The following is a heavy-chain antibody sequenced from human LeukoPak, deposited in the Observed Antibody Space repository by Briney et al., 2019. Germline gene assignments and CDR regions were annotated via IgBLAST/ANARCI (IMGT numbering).Heavy chain of an antibody. J-gene: IGHJ4*02. CDR2: INSGGST. D-gene: IGHD6-19*01. CDR1: GFTVSSNY. CDR3: ARDRAVAGIDY. V-gene: IGHV3-66*01. Sequence: GGSLRLSCAASGFTVSSNYMSWVRQAPGKGLEWVSVINSGGSTYYADSVKGRFTISRDNSKNTLYLQMNSLRAEDTAVYYCARDRAVAGIDYWGQGTLVTVSS.